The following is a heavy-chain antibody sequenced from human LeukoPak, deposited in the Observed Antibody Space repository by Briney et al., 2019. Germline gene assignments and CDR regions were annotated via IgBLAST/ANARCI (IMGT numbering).Heavy chain of an antibody. CDR1: GYSISSGYY. J-gene: IGHJ3*02. V-gene: IGHV4-38-2*01. CDR3: ARHLRTDAFDI. Sequence: PSETLSLTCAVSGYSISSGYYWGWIRQPPGKGLGWIGSIYHSGSTNYNPSLKSRVTISVDTSKNQFSLKLSSVTAADTAVYYCARHLRTDAFDIWGQGTMVTVSS. CDR2: IYHSGST.